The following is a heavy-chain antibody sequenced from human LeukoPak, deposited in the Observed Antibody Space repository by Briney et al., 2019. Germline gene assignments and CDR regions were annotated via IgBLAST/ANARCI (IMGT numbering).Heavy chain of an antibody. CDR3: ARLEGIAAAGLFNWFDP. J-gene: IGHJ5*02. CDR2: IYYSGST. CDR1: GGSISSSSYY. D-gene: IGHD6-13*01. Sequence: SETLSLTCTVSGGSISSSSYYWGWIRQPPGTGLEWIGSIYYSGSTYYNPSLKSRVTISVDTSKNQFSLKLSSVTAADTAVYYCARLEGIAAAGLFNWFDPWGQGTLVTVSS. V-gene: IGHV4-39*07.